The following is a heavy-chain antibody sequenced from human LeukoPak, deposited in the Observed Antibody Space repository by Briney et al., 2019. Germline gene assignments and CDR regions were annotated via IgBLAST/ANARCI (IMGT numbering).Heavy chain of an antibody. D-gene: IGHD4-11*01. CDR3: ATVETHIDYSLGVWFDP. CDR2: INPNSGGT. Sequence: ASVKVSCKASGYTFTGYYMHWVRQAPGQGLEWMGWINPNSGGTNYAQKFQGRVTMTRDTSISTAYMELSRLRSDDTAVYYCATVETHIDYSLGVWFDPWGQGTLVTVSS. J-gene: IGHJ5*02. CDR1: GYTFTGYY. V-gene: IGHV1-2*02.